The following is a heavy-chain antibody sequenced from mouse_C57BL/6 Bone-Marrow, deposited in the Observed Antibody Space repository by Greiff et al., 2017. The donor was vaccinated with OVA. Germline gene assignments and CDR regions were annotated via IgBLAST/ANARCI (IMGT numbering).Heavy chain of an antibody. D-gene: IGHD2-2*01. J-gene: IGHJ3*01. Sequence: VHLVESGPGLVAPSQSLSITCTVSGFSLTSYGVDWVRQSPGKGLEWLGVIWGVGSTNYNSALKSRLSISKDNSKSQVFLQMNSLQTDDTSMYYCASDLYGYSFAYWGQGTLVTVSA. CDR2: IWGVGST. CDR3: ASDLYGYSFAY. V-gene: IGHV2-6*01. CDR1: GFSLTSYG.